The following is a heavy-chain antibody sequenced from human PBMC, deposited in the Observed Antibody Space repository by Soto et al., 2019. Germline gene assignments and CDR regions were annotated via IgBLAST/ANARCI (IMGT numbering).Heavy chain of an antibody. CDR3: ARGDYDILTGYTSTFDY. D-gene: IGHD3-9*01. CDR1: GGSISSGGYS. Sequence: QLQLQESGSGLVKPSQTLSLTCAVSGGSISSGGYSWSWIRQPPGKGLEWIGYIYHSGSTYYNPSLKSRVTISVNRSKNQFALKLSSVTAADTAVYYCARGDYDILTGYTSTFDYWGQGTLVTVSS. CDR2: IYHSGST. J-gene: IGHJ4*02. V-gene: IGHV4-30-2*01.